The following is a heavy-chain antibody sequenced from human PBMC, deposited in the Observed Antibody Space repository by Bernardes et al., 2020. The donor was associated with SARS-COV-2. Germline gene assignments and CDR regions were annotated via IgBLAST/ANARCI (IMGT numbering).Heavy chain of an antibody. J-gene: IGHJ4*02. CDR1: GFSLNSHW. CDR2: INQIGSEK. D-gene: IGHD2-8*01. CDR3: ARDTMLCTDGICYTGRHYFDY. Sequence: GGSLRLSCAASGFSLNSHWMSWVRQAPGKGLEWVANINQIGSEKYYVDSVKGRFTISRDNAKNSLYLQMNSLRAEDTAVYYCARDTMLCTDGICYTGRHYFDYWGQGTLVTVSS. V-gene: IGHV3-7*03.